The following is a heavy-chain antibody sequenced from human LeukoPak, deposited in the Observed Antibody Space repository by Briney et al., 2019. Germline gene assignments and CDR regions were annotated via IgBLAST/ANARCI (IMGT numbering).Heavy chain of an antibody. CDR3: ARGSNYYDSSGYYPDY. Sequence: GASVKVSYKASGYTFTSYDINWVRQATGQGLEWMGWMNPNSGNTGYAQKFQGRVTMTRNTSISTAYMELSSLRSEDTAVYYCARGSNYYDSSGYYPDYWGQGTLVTVSS. D-gene: IGHD3-22*01. V-gene: IGHV1-8*01. CDR2: MNPNSGNT. J-gene: IGHJ4*02. CDR1: GYTFTSYD.